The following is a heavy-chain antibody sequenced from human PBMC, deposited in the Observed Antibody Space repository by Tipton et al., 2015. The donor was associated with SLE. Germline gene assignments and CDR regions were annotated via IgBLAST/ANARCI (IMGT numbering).Heavy chain of an antibody. V-gene: IGHV4-59*08. D-gene: IGHD6-19*01. CDR3: ARLGSRPYNSGWYS. J-gene: IGHJ4*02. Sequence: LRLSCTVSGFSFSSYYWSWIRQPPGKGLEWIGYVYYSGSTNYNPSLKSRVTISVDKSKNQFSLKLSSVTAADTAVYYCARLGSRPYNSGWYSWGQGTLVTVSS. CDR2: VYYSGST. CDR1: GFSFSSYY.